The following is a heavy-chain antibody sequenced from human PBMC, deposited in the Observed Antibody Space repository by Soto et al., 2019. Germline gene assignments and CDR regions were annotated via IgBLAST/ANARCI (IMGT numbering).Heavy chain of an antibody. D-gene: IGHD4-4*01. CDR3: ARADYSNYGTFDP. CDR2: IIPIFGTA. V-gene: IGHV1-69*13. Sequence: SVKVSCKASGGTFSSYAISWVRQAPGQGLEWMGGIIPIFGTANYAQKFQGRVTITADESTSTAYMELSSLRSEDTAVYYCARADYSNYGTFDPWGQGTLVTVSS. CDR1: GGTFSSYA. J-gene: IGHJ5*02.